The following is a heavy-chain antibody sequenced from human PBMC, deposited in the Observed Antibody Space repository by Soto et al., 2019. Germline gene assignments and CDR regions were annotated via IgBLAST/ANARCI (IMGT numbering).Heavy chain of an antibody. J-gene: IGHJ4*02. CDR1: GGTFGSYG. CDR2: IIPIFGSA. Sequence: QVQLVQSGAEVKKPGSSVKVSCKASGGTFGSYGLSWVRQAPGQGLEWMGGIIPIFGSANYAQKFQGRVTITADISTSTAYMELSSLRSEETAVYSCARESGYNFGPFDYGGQGALVTVSS. V-gene: IGHV1-69*14. CDR3: ARESGYNFGPFDY. D-gene: IGHD5-12*01.